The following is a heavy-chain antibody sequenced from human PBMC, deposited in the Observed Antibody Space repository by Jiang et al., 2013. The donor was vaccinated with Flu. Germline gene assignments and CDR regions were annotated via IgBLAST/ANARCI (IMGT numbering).Heavy chain of an antibody. CDR2: IYYSGST. V-gene: IGHV4-59*01. J-gene: IGHJ4*02. CDR3: ARADCSGGTCYPIDY. Sequence: GPGLVKPSETLSLTCTVSGGSISSYYWSWVRQPPGKGLDWIGYIYYSGSTNYNPSLKSRVTISVDTSKNQFSLKVSAVTAADTAVYYCARADCSGGTCYPIDYVGPGNPG. D-gene: IGHD2-15*01. CDR1: GGSISSYY.